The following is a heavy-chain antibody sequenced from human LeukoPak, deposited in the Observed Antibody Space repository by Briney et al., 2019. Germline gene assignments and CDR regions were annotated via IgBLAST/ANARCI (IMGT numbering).Heavy chain of an antibody. Sequence: GGSLRLSCAASGFTFSSYWMSWVRQAPGKGLEWVANIKQDGSEKYYVDSVKGRFTISRDNAKNSLYLQMNSLRAEDTAVYYCARTPTVTTKPFFDYWGQGTLVTVSS. CDR3: ARTPTVTTKPFFDY. V-gene: IGHV3-7*01. CDR2: IKQDGSEK. CDR1: GFTFSSYW. D-gene: IGHD4-17*01. J-gene: IGHJ4*02.